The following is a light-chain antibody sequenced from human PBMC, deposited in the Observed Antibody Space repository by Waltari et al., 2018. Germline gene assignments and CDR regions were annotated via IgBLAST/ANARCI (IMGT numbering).Light chain of an antibody. CDR3: QTGGHGTWV. Sequence: QLALTQSPSASASLGASVKLTCTLDSGHSSNVVAWHQQHPEKGPRYLMKINSDGSHSKGDEIPDRFSGSSSGAERYLTISSVQSDDEADYYCQTGGHGTWVFGGGTKLTVL. V-gene: IGLV4-69*01. CDR2: INSDGSH. CDR1: SGHSSNV. J-gene: IGLJ3*02.